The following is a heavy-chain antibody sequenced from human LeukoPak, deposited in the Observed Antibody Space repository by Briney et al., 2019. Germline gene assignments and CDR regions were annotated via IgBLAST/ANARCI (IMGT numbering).Heavy chain of an antibody. CDR2: MNPNSGNT. V-gene: IGHV1-8*01. D-gene: IGHD4-23*01. Sequence: GASVKVSCKPSGYSFTSYDINWVRQATGQGLEWMGWMNPNSGNTGYAQKFQGRVTMTRNTSISTAYMELSSLRSEDTAVYYCARGRDYGGNFDYWGQGTLVTVSS. CDR3: ARGRDYGGNFDY. J-gene: IGHJ4*02. CDR1: GYSFTSYD.